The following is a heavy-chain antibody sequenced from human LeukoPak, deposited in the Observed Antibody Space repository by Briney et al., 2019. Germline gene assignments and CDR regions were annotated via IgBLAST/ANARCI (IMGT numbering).Heavy chain of an antibody. V-gene: IGHV3-30-3*01. Sequence: PGRSLRLSCVASGFTFSSYAMHWVRQAPGKGLEWVAVISYDGSKKYYADSVEGRFTISRDNSKNTLYLQMNSLRAADTAVYHCARAREMTTIALIDYWGQGTLVTVSS. CDR2: ISYDGSKK. D-gene: IGHD5-24*01. CDR3: ARAREMTTIALIDY. J-gene: IGHJ4*02. CDR1: GFTFSSYA.